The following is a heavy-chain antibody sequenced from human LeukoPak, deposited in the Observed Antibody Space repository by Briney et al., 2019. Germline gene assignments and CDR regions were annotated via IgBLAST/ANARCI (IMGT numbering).Heavy chain of an antibody. CDR1: GFTFSSYG. CDR3: ARTGCTNGVCYPYYYYYMDV. CDR2: IRGSGGST. V-gene: IGHV3-23*01. J-gene: IGHJ6*03. Sequence: GGSLRLSCVASGFTFSSYGMSWVRQAPGKGLEWVSAIRGSGGSTYYADSVKGRFTISRDNSKNTLYLQMNSLRAEDTAVYYCARTGCTNGVCYPYYYYYMDVWGKGTTVTVSS. D-gene: IGHD2-8*01.